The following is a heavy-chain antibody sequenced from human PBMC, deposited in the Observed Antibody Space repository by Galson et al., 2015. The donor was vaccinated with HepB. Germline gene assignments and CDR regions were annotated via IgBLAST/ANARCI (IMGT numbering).Heavy chain of an antibody. Sequence: SVKVSCKASGYTFTSYGISWVRQAPGQGLEWMGWISAYNGNTNYAQKLQGRVTMTTDTSTSTAYMELRSLRSDDTAVYYCARDQPGDYVWGSYRPDRLGYWCQGTLVTVSS. CDR1: GYTFTSYG. V-gene: IGHV1-18*04. D-gene: IGHD3-16*02. CDR2: ISAYNGNT. J-gene: IGHJ4*02. CDR3: ARDQPGDYVWGSYRPDRLGY.